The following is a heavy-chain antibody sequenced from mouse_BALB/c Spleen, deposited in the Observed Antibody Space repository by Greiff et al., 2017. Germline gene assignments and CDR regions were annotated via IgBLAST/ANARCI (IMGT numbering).Heavy chain of an antibody. V-gene: IGHV5-17*02. CDR1: GFTFSSFG. J-gene: IGHJ2*01. CDR3: ARGTTVYFDY. Sequence: EVQVVESGGGLVQPGGSRKLSCAASGFTFSSFGMHWVRQAPEKGLEWVAYISSGSSTIYYADTVKGRFTISRDNPKNTLFLQMTSLRSEDTAMYYCARGTTVYFDYWGQGTTLTVSS. CDR2: ISSGSSTI. D-gene: IGHD1-1*01.